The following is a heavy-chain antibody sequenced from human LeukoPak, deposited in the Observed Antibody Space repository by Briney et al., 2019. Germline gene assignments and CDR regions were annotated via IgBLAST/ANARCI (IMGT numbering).Heavy chain of an antibody. CDR2: ISSSSSYI. CDR3: ARDPSGYYDFWSGYPRF. J-gene: IGHJ3*01. Sequence: PGGSLRLSCAASGFTFSSYSMNWVRQAPGKGLEWVSSISSSSSYIYYADSVKGRFTISRDNAKNSLYLQMNSLRAEDTAVYYCARDPSGYYDFWSGYPRFWGQGTMVTVSS. CDR1: GFTFSSYS. V-gene: IGHV3-21*01. D-gene: IGHD3-3*01.